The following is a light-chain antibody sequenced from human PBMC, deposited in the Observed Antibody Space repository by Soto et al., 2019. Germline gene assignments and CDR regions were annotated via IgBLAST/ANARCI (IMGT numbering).Light chain of an antibody. CDR3: SSYTSSSTVV. CDR1: SSDVGGYDY. V-gene: IGLV2-14*01. Sequence: QSALTQPASVSGSPGQSITISCTGTSSDVGGYDYVSWYQQPPGKAPKLMIYNVRNRPSGVSNRFSGSKAGNTASLTISGLQAEDEAAYYCSSYTSSSTVVFGGGTKVTVL. J-gene: IGLJ2*01. CDR2: NVR.